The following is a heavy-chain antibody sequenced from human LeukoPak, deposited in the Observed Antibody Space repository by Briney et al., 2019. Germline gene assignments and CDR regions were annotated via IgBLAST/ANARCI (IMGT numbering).Heavy chain of an antibody. D-gene: IGHD6-13*01. Sequence: GGSLRLSCAASGFTFSSYEMNWVRQAPGKGLEWVSYISSSGTTIYYADSVKGRFTISRDNAKNSLYLRMNSLRAEDTAVYHCARADRGIAAAGICQHWGQGTLVTVSS. CDR1: GFTFSSYE. CDR3: ARADRGIAAAGICQH. J-gene: IGHJ1*01. V-gene: IGHV3-48*03. CDR2: ISSSGTTI.